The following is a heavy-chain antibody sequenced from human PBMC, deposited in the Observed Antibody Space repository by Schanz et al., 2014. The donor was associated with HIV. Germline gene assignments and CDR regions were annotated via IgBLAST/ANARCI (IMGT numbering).Heavy chain of an antibody. CDR1: GFTFSSYA. V-gene: IGHV3-23*01. J-gene: IGHJ6*02. CDR3: ARGRNGMGV. Sequence: EVQLLESGGGLVQPGGSLRLSCAASGFTFSSYAMSWVRQAPGKGLEWVSVISGSGISTYYADSVKGRLTISRDNSKNTLYLQMNSLTVDDTAVYYCARGRNGMGVWGPGTTVTVSS. CDR2: ISGSGIST.